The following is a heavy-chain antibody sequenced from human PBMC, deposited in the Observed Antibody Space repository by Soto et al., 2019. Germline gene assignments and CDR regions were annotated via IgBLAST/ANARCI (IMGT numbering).Heavy chain of an antibody. Sequence: PGGSLRFSCAASGFTFSSYGMHWVRQAPGKWLEWVSGIRYSGGNKYYADSVKGRFTISGDNSKNTLYLQMNSLRAEDTAVYYCAKVPYDFWSGYYPPLYFDYWGHGTLVTVSS. CDR1: GFTFSSYG. CDR3: AKVPYDFWSGYYPPLYFDY. CDR2: IRYSGGNK. D-gene: IGHD3-3*01. J-gene: IGHJ4*01. V-gene: IGHV3-30*18.